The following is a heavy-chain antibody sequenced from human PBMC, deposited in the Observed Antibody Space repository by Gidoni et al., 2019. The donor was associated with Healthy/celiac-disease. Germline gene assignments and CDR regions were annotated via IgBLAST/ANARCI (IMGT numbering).Heavy chain of an antibody. CDR3: AKWGIVATALDY. CDR1: GFTFSSYA. D-gene: IGHD5-12*01. CDR2: ISGSGGST. Sequence: EVQLLESGGGLVQPGGSLRLSGAASGFTFSSYAMSWVRQAPGKGLEWVSAISGSGGSTYYADSVKGRFTISRDNSKNTLYLQMNSLRAEDTAVYYCAKWGIVATALDYWGQGTLVTVSS. V-gene: IGHV3-23*01. J-gene: IGHJ4*02.